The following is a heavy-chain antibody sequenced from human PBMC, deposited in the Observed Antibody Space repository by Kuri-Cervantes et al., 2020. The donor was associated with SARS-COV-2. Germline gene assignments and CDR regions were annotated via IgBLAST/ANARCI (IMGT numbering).Heavy chain of an antibody. CDR3: ARPSRGGFDY. CDR1: GFTFSSFA. Sequence: GESLKISFAASGFTFSSFAMRWVRQAPGKGLEWVSAITENGRKTYFADSVKGRFTISRDNSKSMLFLQMSGLTDEDTARYYCARPSRGGFDYWGQGSLVTVSS. CDR2: ITENGRKT. V-gene: IGHV3-23*01. J-gene: IGHJ4*02.